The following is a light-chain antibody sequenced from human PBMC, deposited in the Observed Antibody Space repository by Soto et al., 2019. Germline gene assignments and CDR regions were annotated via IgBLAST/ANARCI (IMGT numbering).Light chain of an antibody. CDR1: SSNIWGNS. CDR3: GSWDSSLSAYV. V-gene: IGLV1-51*01. CDR2: DDD. Sequence: QSVLTQPPSVSAAPGQKVTISCSGSSSNIWGNSVSWYQQLPGTAPKLLIYDDDKRPSGIPDRFSGSNSGTSATPAITVFRTGDEADYYCGSWDSSLSAYVFGTGTKVTVL. J-gene: IGLJ1*01.